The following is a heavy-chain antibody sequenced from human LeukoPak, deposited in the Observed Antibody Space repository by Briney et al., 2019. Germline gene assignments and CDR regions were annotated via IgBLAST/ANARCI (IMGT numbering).Heavy chain of an antibody. CDR1: GGTFSSYA. D-gene: IGHD3-22*01. J-gene: IGHJ5*02. CDR2: IIPIFGTA. V-gene: IGHV1-69*05. Sequence: SVKVSCKASGGTFSSYAISWVRQAPGQGLEWMGRIIPIFGTANYAQKFQGGVTITTDESTSTAYMELSSLRSEDTAVYYCARDEYYYDSSGYYHWGQGTLVTVSS. CDR3: ARDEYYYDSSGYYH.